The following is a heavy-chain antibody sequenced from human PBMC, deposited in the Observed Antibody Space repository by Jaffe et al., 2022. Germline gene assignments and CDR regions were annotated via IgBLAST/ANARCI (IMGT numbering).Heavy chain of an antibody. V-gene: IGHV4-59*01. D-gene: IGHD3-10*01. J-gene: IGHJ4*02. CDR1: GGSISSYY. CDR2: IYYSGST. Sequence: QVQLQESGPGLVKPSETLSLTCTVSGGSISSYYWSWIRQPPGKGLEWIGYIYYSGSTNYNPSLKSRVTISVDTSKNQFSLKLSSVTAADTAVYYCARLQVGAMRFGDPTIEGFDYWGQGTLVTVSS. CDR3: ARLQVGAMRFGDPTIEGFDY.